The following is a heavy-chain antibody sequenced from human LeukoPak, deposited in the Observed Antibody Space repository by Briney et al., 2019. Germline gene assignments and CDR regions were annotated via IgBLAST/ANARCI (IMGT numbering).Heavy chain of an antibody. V-gene: IGHV3-48*04. D-gene: IGHD6-13*01. CDR2: ISTSGSII. CDR1: GFTVSSNY. Sequence: GGSLRLSCAASGFTVSSNYMNWVRQAPGKGLEWILHISTSGSIIHYADSVKGRFTISRDNAKNSLYLQMNSLRAEDTALYFCARDATTEPGTVYMDVWGKGTTVTISS. CDR3: ARDATTEPGTVYMDV. J-gene: IGHJ6*03.